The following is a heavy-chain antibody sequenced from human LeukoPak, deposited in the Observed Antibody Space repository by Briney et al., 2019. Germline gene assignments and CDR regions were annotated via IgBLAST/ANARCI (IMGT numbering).Heavy chain of an antibody. CDR2: ISGRSSTK. CDR1: GFTFSSYS. V-gene: IGHV3-48*01. J-gene: IGHJ4*02. CDR3: ARVRLDSGTYSLYY. D-gene: IGHD3-10*01. Sequence: GGSLRLSCAASGFTFSSYSMNWVRQAPGKGLEWVSYISGRSSTKYYADSVKGRFTISRDNAENSLYLQMNSLRVEDTAVYYCARVRLDSGTYSLYYWGQGTLVTVSS.